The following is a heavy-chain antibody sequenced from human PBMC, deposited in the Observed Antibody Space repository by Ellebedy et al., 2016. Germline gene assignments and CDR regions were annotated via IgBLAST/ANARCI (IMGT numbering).Heavy chain of an antibody. D-gene: IGHD3-9*01. CDR1: GFTFDDYA. CDR2: ISWNSGSI. CDR3: AKGRDYDILTGYPN. Sequence: SLKISXAVSGFTFDDYAMHWVRQAPGKGLEWVSGISWNSGSIGYADSVKGRFTISRDNAKNSLYLQMNSLRAEDTALYYCAKGRDYDILTGYPNWGQGTLVTVSS. J-gene: IGHJ4*02. V-gene: IGHV3-9*01.